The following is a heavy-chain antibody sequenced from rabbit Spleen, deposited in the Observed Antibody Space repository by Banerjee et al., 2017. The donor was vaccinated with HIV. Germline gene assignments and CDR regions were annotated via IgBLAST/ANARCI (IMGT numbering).Heavy chain of an antibody. Sequence: VESGGGLVQPGTSLTLTCTASGFSLSSSYDMCWVRQAPGKGLEWIGCIYTGNDKTYYASWAKGRFTISKPSSTTVTLRMTSLTVADTATYFCTRDSGSGPYIDGYFNLWGQGTLVTV. V-gene: IGHV1S40*01. D-gene: IGHD1-1*01. CDR3: TRDSGSGPYIDGYFNL. J-gene: IGHJ4*01. CDR2: IYTGNDKT. CDR1: GFSLSSSYD.